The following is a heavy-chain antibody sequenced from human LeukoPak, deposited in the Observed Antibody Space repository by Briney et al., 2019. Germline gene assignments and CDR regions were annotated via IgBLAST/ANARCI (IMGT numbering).Heavy chain of an antibody. V-gene: IGHV1-69*04. Sequence: SVKVSCKASGGTFSSYAISWVRQAPGQGLEWMGRIIPILGIANYAQKFQGRVTITADKSTSTAYMELSSLRSEDTAVYYCARENISGFLSFDYWGQGTLVTVSS. J-gene: IGHJ4*02. D-gene: IGHD3-22*01. CDR2: IIPILGIA. CDR1: GGTFSSYA. CDR3: ARENISGFLSFDY.